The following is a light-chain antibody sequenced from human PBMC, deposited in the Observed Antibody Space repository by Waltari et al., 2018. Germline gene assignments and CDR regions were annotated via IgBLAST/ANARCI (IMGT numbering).Light chain of an antibody. CDR2: EHR. J-gene: IGLJ3*02. Sequence: SYVATQPPSGSVAPGQAATIPRQGDNIGSKSDHRYQQKAGQDTVLVVYEHRNRPPGIPPRLSGSNSGNTATLTIRRVGAGDEADYNCQLWDSRSNHLVFGGWTKLTVL. V-gene: IGLV3-21*02. CDR1: NIGSKS. CDR3: QLWDSRSNHLV.